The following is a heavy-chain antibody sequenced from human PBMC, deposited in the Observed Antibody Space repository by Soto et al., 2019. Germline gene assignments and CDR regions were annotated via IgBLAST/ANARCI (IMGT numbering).Heavy chain of an antibody. V-gene: IGHV3-23*01. D-gene: IGHD6-13*01. Sequence: GESLKISCAASGFTFSSYAMSWVRQAPGKGLEWVSAISGSGGSTYYADSVKGRFTISRDNSKNTLYLQMNSLRAEDTAVYYCAKVGQYSSSWYYFDYWGQGTLVTVSS. CDR2: ISGSGGST. J-gene: IGHJ4*02. CDR1: GFTFSSYA. CDR3: AKVGQYSSSWYYFDY.